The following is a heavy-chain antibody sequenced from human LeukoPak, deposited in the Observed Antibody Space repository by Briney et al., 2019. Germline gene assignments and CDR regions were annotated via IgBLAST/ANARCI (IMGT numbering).Heavy chain of an antibody. CDR2: IYYSGST. J-gene: IGHJ4*02. V-gene: IGHV4-39*07. CDR3: ARDLAVDYYDSSGYFDY. D-gene: IGHD3-22*01. Sequence: LETLSLTCTVSGGSISSSSYYWGWIRQPPGKGLEWIGSIYYSGSTYYNPSLKSRVTISVDTSKNQFSLKLSSVTAADTAVYYCARDLAVDYYDSSGYFDYWGQGTLVTVSS. CDR1: GGSISSSSYY.